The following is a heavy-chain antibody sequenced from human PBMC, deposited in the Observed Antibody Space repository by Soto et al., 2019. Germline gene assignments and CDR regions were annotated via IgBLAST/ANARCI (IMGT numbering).Heavy chain of an antibody. D-gene: IGHD3-10*01. J-gene: IGHJ6*02. CDR3: ARDVGFGFGELFPRYYGMDV. Sequence: SETLSLTCTVSGGSVSSGSYYWSWIRQPPGKGLEWIGYIYYSGSTNYNPSLKSRVTISVDTSKNQFSLKLSSVTAADTAVYYCARDVGFGFGELFPRYYGMDVWGQGTTVTVSS. V-gene: IGHV4-61*01. CDR1: GGSVSSGSYY. CDR2: IYYSGST.